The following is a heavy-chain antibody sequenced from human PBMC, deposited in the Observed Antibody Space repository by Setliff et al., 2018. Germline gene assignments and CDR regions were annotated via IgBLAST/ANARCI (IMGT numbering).Heavy chain of an antibody. Sequence: ASVKVSCKASGYTFSNYGITWVRQAPGQGLEWMGWISAYTGNTKYAQKLQGRVTMTTDASTSTAYMELRGLTSDDTAVYYCSRLVRYCSKTTCQTASGAELWGQGTLVTVSS. D-gene: IGHD2-8*01. V-gene: IGHV1-18*01. CDR3: SRLVRYCSKTTCQTASGAEL. CDR2: ISAYTGNT. J-gene: IGHJ4*02. CDR1: GYTFSNYG.